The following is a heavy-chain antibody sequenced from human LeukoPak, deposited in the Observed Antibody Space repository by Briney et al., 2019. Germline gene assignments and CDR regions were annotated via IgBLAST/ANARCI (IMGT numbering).Heavy chain of an antibody. J-gene: IGHJ3*02. V-gene: IGHV4-59*01. CDR1: GVSISSSY. CDR3: VRGNYDNRGYSNAFDI. D-gene: IGHD3-22*01. CDR2: IYYNGNT. Sequence: SETLSLTCTVSGVSISSSYWSWIRQPPGKRLEWIGYIYYNGNTNSNPSLKSRVTISADTSKNQFSLKLSSVTAADTAVYYCVRGNYDNRGYSNAFDIWGQGAMVTVYS.